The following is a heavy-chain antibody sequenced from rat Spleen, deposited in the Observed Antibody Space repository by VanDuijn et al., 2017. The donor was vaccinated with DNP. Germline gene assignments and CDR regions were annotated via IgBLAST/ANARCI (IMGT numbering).Heavy chain of an antibody. V-gene: IGHV5-27*01. Sequence: EVQLVESGGDLVQPGRSLKLSCAASGFTFSDYDMAWVRQVPGKGLEWVASITRSGGSTYYRDSVKGRFSISRDNAEGTLYLQVHSLKSDDTATYYCTRATGFDYWGQGVMVTVSS. D-gene: IGHD4-2*01. J-gene: IGHJ2*01. CDR2: ITRSGGST. CDR3: TRATGFDY. CDR1: GFTFSDYD.